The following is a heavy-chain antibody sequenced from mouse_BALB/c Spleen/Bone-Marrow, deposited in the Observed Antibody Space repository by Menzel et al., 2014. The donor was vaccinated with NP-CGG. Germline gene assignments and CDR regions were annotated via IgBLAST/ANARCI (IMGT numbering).Heavy chain of an antibody. CDR3: ASGYYGGSFAY. V-gene: IGHV3-6*02. J-gene: IGHJ3*01. CDR2: ISYDGSN. CDR1: GYSITSGYY. D-gene: IGHD1-2*01. Sequence: EVKLMESGPGLVKPSQSLSLTCSVTGYSITSGYYWNWIRQFPGNKLEWMGYISYDGSNNYNPSLKNRISFTRDTSKNQFFLKLNSVTTEDIATYCCASGYYGGSFAYWGQGTLVTVSA.